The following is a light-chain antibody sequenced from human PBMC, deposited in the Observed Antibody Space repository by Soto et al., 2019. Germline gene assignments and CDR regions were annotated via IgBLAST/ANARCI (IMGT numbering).Light chain of an antibody. J-gene: IGKJ3*01. CDR3: QKYDLVPYT. V-gene: IGKV1-33*01. Sequence: DIPMTQSPSSLSASVGDRVTITCQATQDIKKYLNWYQQKPGKAPKLPIYDTSTLETGVPSRFRGSGYGTDFTLTISSLQPEDFATYYCQKYDLVPYTFGPGTKVDIK. CDR1: QDIKKY. CDR2: DTS.